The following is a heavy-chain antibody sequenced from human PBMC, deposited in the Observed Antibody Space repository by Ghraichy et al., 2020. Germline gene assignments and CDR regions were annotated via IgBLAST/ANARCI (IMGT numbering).Heavy chain of an antibody. CDR2: IWYDGSNK. CDR3: ARHRLAYCGGDCTGGIDY. J-gene: IGHJ4*02. Sequence: GESLNISCAASGFTFSSYGMHWVRQAPGKGLEWVAVIWYDGSNKYYVDSVKGRFTISRDNSKNTLYLQMNSLRAEDTAVYYCARHRLAYCGGDCTGGIDYWGQGTLVTVSS. V-gene: IGHV3-33*01. D-gene: IGHD2-21*02. CDR1: GFTFSSYG.